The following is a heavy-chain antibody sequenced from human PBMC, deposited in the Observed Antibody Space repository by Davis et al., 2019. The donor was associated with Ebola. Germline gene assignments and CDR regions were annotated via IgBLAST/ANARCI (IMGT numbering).Heavy chain of an antibody. CDR1: GFIFSSYA. Sequence: PGGSLRLSCAASGFIFSSYAMCWVRQAPGKGLEWVSSISVRSITYHAGSVKGRFTISRDNSKNTLYLQMNSLRAEDTAVYYCAKVHPPTTVTTGWFDPWGQGTLVTVSS. CDR3: AKVHPPTTVTTGWFDP. J-gene: IGHJ5*02. D-gene: IGHD4-17*01. CDR2: ISVRSIT. V-gene: IGHV3-23*01.